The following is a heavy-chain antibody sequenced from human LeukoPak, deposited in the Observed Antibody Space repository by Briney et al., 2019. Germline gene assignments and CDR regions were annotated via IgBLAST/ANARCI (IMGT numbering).Heavy chain of an antibody. D-gene: IGHD4-17*01. CDR2: INQDGSVK. V-gene: IGHV3-7*01. J-gene: IGHJ4*02. Sequence: EGSLRLSCAASGFTFSSSWMSWVRQAPGKGLEWVANINQDGSVKHSVDSVKGRFTISRDNAKNSLFLEMNSLRAEDTAVYFCASGDVFDYWGQGTLVTVSS. CDR3: ASGDVFDY. CDR1: GFTFSSSW.